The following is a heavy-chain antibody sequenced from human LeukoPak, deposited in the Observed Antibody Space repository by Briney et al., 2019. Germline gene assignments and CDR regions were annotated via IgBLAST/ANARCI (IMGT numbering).Heavy chain of an antibody. CDR1: GGTFSSYA. J-gene: IGHJ4*02. CDR2: IIPIFGTA. D-gene: IGHD3-22*01. Sequence: GASVKVSCKASGGTFSSYAISWVRQAPGQGLEWMGGIIPIFGTANYAQKFQGRVTITADESTSTAYMELSSLRSEDTAVYYCALGDYYDSSGYSDYWGQGTLVTVSS. V-gene: IGHV1-69*13. CDR3: ALGDYYDSSGYSDY.